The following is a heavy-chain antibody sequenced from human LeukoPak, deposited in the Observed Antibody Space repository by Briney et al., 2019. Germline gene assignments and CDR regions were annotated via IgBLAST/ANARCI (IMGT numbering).Heavy chain of an antibody. V-gene: IGHV3-23*01. CDR2: ISGSGGST. CDR1: GLTFSNYV. CDR3: AKEVPVAGHFDY. Sequence: GGSLRLSCAVSGLTFSNYVMRWVRQAPGKGVEWVSGISGSGGSTYYADSAKGRFTISRDNSKNTLNLQMNSLRAEDTAVYYCAKEVPVAGHFDYWGQGTLVTVSS. D-gene: IGHD6-19*01. J-gene: IGHJ4*02.